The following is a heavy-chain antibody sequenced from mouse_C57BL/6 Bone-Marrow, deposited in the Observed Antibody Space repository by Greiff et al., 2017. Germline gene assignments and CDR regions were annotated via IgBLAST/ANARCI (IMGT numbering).Heavy chain of an antibody. CDR3: ARERSNYGDYYAMDY. CDR2: ISNGGGST. V-gene: IGHV5-12*01. D-gene: IGHD2-5*01. J-gene: IGHJ4*01. CDR1: GFTFSDYY. Sequence: EVKLVESGGGLVQPGGSLKLSCAASGFTFSDYYMYWVRQTPEKRLEWVAYISNGGGSTYYPDTVKGRFTISRDNAKNTLYLQMSRLKSEDTAMYYCARERSNYGDYYAMDYWGQGTSVTVSS.